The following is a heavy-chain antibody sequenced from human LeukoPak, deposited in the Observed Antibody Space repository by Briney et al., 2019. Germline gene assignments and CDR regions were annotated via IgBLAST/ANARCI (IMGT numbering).Heavy chain of an antibody. CDR2: INPNSATT. D-gene: IGHD4-17*01. Sequence: ASVKVSCKTSGYTFTDYDVYWVRQAPGQGLEWMGWINPNSATTNYAQRLQGRVTFTRDTSLSVAYMELSSLTSEDAAVYFCARGDFGETNTAFDVWGQGTLVAVSS. CDR1: GYTFTDYD. CDR3: ARGDFGETNTAFDV. J-gene: IGHJ3*01. V-gene: IGHV1-8*03.